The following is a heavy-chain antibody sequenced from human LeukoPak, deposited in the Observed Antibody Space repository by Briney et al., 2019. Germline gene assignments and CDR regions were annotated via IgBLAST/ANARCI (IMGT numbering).Heavy chain of an antibody. D-gene: IGHD3-16*01. CDR1: DDSISSSTYY. J-gene: IGHJ6*03. CDR3: ARETSQKGAHYMDV. V-gene: IGHV4-39*07. CDR2: LYYSGKT. Sequence: SDTLSLTCIISDDSISSSTYYWGWIRQPPGKGLEWIGTLYYSGKTYYNPSLKSRVTISIDTSKNQFSLKLTSATAADTAVYYCARETSQKGAHYMDVWGKGTTVTVSS.